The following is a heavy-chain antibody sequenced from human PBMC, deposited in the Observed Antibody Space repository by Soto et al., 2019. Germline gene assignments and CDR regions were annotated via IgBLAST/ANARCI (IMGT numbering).Heavy chain of an antibody. J-gene: IGHJ5*02. CDR1: GGSISSYY. D-gene: IGHD3-3*01. CDR2: IYYSGST. V-gene: IGHV4-59*01. Sequence: SETLSLTCTVSGGSISSYYWSWIRQPPGKGLEWIGYIYYSGSTNYNPSLKSRVTISVDTSKNQFSLKLSSVTAADTAVYYCGRDITYYDFWSGYSNWFDPWGQGTLVTVS. CDR3: GRDITYYDFWSGYSNWFDP.